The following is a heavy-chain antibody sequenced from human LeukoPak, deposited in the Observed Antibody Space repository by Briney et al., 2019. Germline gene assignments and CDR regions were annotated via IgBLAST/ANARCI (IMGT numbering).Heavy chain of an antibody. CDR3: ARGAISAAGNFDY. CDR1: GGTFSHYA. Sequence: ASVKVSCKASGGTFSHYALSWVRQAPGEGLEWMGGIIPIFGTANYAQKFRGRVTITTDESTTTAYVELSSLRSQDTAVYYCARGAISAAGNFDYWGQGTRVTVSS. V-gene: IGHV1-69*05. J-gene: IGHJ4*02. CDR2: IIPIFGTA. D-gene: IGHD6-13*01.